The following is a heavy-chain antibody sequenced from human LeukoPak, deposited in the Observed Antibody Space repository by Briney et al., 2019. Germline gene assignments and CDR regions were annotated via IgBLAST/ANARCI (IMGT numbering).Heavy chain of an antibody. Sequence: GGSLRLSCAASGFTFSNAWMSWVRQAPRKGLEWVSTISGDGTETFYADSVKGRFAISRDNSKNTHYLQMSSLRAEDTGIYYCAKGGHYSFFDYWGQGTLVTVSS. CDR1: GFTFSNAW. J-gene: IGHJ4*02. D-gene: IGHD4-11*01. V-gene: IGHV3-23*01. CDR2: ISGDGTET. CDR3: AKGGHYSFFDY.